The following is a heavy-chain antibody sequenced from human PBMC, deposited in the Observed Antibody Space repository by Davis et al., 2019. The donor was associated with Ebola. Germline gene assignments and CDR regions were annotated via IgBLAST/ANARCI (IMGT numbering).Heavy chain of an antibody. V-gene: IGHV4-30-2*01. J-gene: IGHJ4*02. CDR1: GASISSSGYS. CDR2: IYHSGIT. CDR3: ARGDHCISGSCYFEY. Sequence: SETLSLTCAVSGASISSSGYSWSWIRQPPGKGLEWIGYIYHSGITYYKSSLKSRVAISVDTSNNHFSLRLSSVTAADTAVYFCARGDHCISGSCYFEYWGQGRLVTVSS. D-gene: IGHD2-2*01.